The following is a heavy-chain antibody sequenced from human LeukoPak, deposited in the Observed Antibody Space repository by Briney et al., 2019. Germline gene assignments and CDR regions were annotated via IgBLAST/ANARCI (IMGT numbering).Heavy chain of an antibody. Sequence: ASVKVSCKASGYTVTSYYMHWVRQAPGQGLEWMGIINPSGGSTSYAQKFQGRVTMTRDTSTSTVYMELSSLRSEDTAVYYCARVGTTVTTLDAFDIWGQGTMVTVSS. D-gene: IGHD4-17*01. J-gene: IGHJ3*02. CDR1: GYTVTSYY. CDR2: INPSGGST. CDR3: ARVGTTVTTLDAFDI. V-gene: IGHV1-46*01.